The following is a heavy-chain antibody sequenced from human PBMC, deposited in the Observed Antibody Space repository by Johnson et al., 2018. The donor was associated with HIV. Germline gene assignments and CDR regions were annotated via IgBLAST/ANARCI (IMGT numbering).Heavy chain of an antibody. D-gene: IGHD6-6*01. V-gene: IGHV3-9*01. Sequence: VQLVESGGGLVQPGRSLRLSCAASGFTFDDYAMHWVRQAPGKGLEWVSGISWNSGSIGYADSVKGRFTISRDNAKNSLYRQINSLRAEDTALYYCAKAIAARPGNAFDIWGQGTMVTVSS. J-gene: IGHJ3*02. CDR3: AKAIAARPGNAFDI. CDR1: GFTFDDYA. CDR2: ISWNSGSI.